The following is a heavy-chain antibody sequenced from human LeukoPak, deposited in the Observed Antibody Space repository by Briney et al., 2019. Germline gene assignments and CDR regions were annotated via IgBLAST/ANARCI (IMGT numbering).Heavy chain of an antibody. CDR3: ASQGDYDASDY. CDR2: IYYSGST. D-gene: IGHD4/OR15-4a*01. CDR1: GGSISSYY. Sequence: PSETLSLTCTVSGGSISSYYWSWIRQPPGKGLEWIGYIYYSGSTNYNPSLKSRVTISVDTSKNQFSLKLSSVTAADTAVYYCASQGDYDASDYWGQGTLVTVSS. J-gene: IGHJ4*02. V-gene: IGHV4-59*01.